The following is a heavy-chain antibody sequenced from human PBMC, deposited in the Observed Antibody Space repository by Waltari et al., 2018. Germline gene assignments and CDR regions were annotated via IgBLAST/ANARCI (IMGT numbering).Heavy chain of an antibody. CDR1: GGSFSGYY. J-gene: IGHJ6*02. Sequence: QVQLQQWGAGLLKPSETLSLTCAVYGGSFSGYYWSWIRQPPGKGLEWIGEINHSGSTNNNPSLKSRVTISVDTSKNQFSLKLSSVTAADTAVYYCARHSIRSGYDWAYYYYGMDVWGQGTTVTVSS. V-gene: IGHV4-34*01. CDR3: ARHSIRSGYDWAYYYYGMDV. D-gene: IGHD5-12*01. CDR2: INHSGST.